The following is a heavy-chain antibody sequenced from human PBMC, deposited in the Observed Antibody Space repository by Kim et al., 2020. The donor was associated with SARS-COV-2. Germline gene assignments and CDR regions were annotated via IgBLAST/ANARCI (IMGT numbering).Heavy chain of an antibody. CDR3: ALGSGSYGGYGMDV. Sequence: ASVKVSCKASGYTFTSYDINWVRQATGQGLEWMGWMNPNSGNTGYAQKFQGRVTMTRNTSISTAYMELSSLRSEDTAVYYCALGSGSYGGYGMDVWGQGTTVTVSS. J-gene: IGHJ6*02. CDR2: MNPNSGNT. V-gene: IGHV1-8*01. D-gene: IGHD3-10*01. CDR1: GYTFTSYD.